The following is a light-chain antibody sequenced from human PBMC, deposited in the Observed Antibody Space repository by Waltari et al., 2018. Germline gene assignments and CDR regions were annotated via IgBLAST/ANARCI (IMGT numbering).Light chain of an antibody. J-gene: IGKJ4*01. V-gene: IGKV1-5*03. CDR2: KAS. CDR3: QQYTSFSLI. Sequence: DIQMTQSPSSLSASIGDRVTFTCRASQSISSWLAWYQQKPGKAPKLLTSKASTLESGVPSRFSGSGSGTEFTLTISSLQPDDFATYYCQQYTSFSLIFGGGTTVEIK. CDR1: QSISSW.